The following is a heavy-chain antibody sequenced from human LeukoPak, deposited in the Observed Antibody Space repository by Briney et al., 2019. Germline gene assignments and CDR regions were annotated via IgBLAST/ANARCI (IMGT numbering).Heavy chain of an antibody. V-gene: IGHV3-53*01. J-gene: IGHJ5*02. CDR3: ARTWGYRFDP. CDR2: INSGGST. CDR1: GLTVSSNY. Sequence: GGSLRLSCAASGLTVSSNYMSWVRQAPGKGLEWAPGINSGGSTSYTDSVKGRFTISRDNSKNTLYLQMNSLRAEDTAVYYCARTWGYRFDPWGQGTLVTVSS. D-gene: IGHD3-16*01.